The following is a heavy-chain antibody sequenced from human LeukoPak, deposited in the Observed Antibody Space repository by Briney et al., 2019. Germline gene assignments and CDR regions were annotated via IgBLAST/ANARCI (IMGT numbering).Heavy chain of an antibody. CDR2: IYYSGST. CDR3: ARDLVEYYGSGSYYPRTSRYYYYGMDV. Sequence: MASETLSLTCTVSGGSISSYYWSWLRQPPGKGLEWLGYIYYSGSTNYNPSLKSRVTISVDTSKNQFSLKLSSVTAADTAVYYCARDLVEYYGSGSYYPRTSRYYYYGMDVWGKGTTVTVSS. J-gene: IGHJ6*04. V-gene: IGHV4-59*01. D-gene: IGHD3-10*01. CDR1: GGSISSYY.